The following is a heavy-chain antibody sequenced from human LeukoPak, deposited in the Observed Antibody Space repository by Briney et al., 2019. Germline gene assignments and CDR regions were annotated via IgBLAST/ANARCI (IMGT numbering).Heavy chain of an antibody. V-gene: IGHV3-23*01. CDR1: GFTFSSYA. CDR3: AKALISGYYYWYFDY. Sequence: GGSLRLSCAASGFTFSSYAMSWVRQAPGKGLEWVSAISGSGGSTYYADSVKGRFTISRDNSKNTLFLQMNSLRAEDTAIYYCAKALISGYYYWYFDYWGQGTLVTVSS. D-gene: IGHD3-22*01. J-gene: IGHJ4*02. CDR2: ISGSGGST.